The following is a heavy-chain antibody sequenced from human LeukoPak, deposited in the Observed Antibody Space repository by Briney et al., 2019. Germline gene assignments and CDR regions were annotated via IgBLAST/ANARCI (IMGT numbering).Heavy chain of an antibody. V-gene: IGHV3-74*01. D-gene: IGHD1-26*01. CDR3: GGGGYLLDY. J-gene: IGHJ4*02. CDR1: GFTFGTDW. Sequence: PGGALRLSCAASGFTFGTDWMNWVRQAPGKGLVWDSRINSDGSSISYADSVKGRFTISRDNAKNTLYLQMNSLRAEDTAVYYCGGGGYLLDYWGQGTLVTVSS. CDR2: INSDGSSI.